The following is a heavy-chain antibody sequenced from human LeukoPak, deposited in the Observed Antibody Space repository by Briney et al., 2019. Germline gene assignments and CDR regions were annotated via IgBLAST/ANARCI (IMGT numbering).Heavy chain of an antibody. J-gene: IGHJ6*02. CDR3: ARDRSEAYYYGMDV. CDR1: GYTFTSYY. D-gene: IGHD1-14*01. V-gene: IGHV1-46*01. CDR2: INPSGGST. Sequence: ASVTVSCTASGYTFTSYYMHWVRQAPGQGLEWMGIINPSGGSTSYAQKFQGRVTITRDTSTSTVYMELSSLRSEDTAVYYCARDRSEAYYYGMDVWGQGTTVTVSS.